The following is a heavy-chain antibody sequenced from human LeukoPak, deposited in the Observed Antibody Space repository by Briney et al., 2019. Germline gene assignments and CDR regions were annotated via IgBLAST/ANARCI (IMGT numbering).Heavy chain of an antibody. CDR1: GFTFSDYG. CDR2: IRNDGSYE. CDR3: ARWGTGLDY. D-gene: IGHD3/OR15-3a*01. J-gene: IGHJ4*02. V-gene: IGHV3-30*02. Sequence: SGGSLRLSCAASGFTFSDYGMHWVRQAPGKGLEWVAFIRNDGSYEYYPDSVKGRFTISRDNSRSALFLQMNSLRAEDTAVYYCARWGTGLDYWGQGTLVTVSS.